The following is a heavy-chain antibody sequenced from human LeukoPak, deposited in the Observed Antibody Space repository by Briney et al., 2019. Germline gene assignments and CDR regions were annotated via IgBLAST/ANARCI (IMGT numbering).Heavy chain of an antibody. V-gene: IGHV3-48*03. CDR3: ARDEYSGLYYYMDV. Sequence: GGSLRLSCAASGFSFSSYEMNWVRQAPGKGLEWVSYIGSTTNSIYYADSAKGRFTTSRDNAKKSLHLQMNSLRAEDTAVYYCARDEYSGLYYYMDVWGKGTTVTVSS. J-gene: IGHJ6*03. CDR1: GFSFSSYE. CDR2: IGSTTNSI. D-gene: IGHD5-12*01.